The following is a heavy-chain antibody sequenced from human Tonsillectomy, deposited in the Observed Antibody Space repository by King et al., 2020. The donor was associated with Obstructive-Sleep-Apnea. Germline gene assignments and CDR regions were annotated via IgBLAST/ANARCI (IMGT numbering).Heavy chain of an antibody. J-gene: IGHJ4*02. V-gene: IGHV4-31*03. Sequence: VQLQESGPGLVKPSQTLSLTCTVSGGSLRSVGYSWSWTRQHPGKGLEWIGYIHYSGSTSYNPSLKSRVTISMDRSKTQFSLKLTSVTAADTAVYYCARDPGYGGYDVWGQGTLITVSS. CDR2: IHYSGST. CDR3: ARDPGYGGYDV. CDR1: GGSLRSVGYS. D-gene: IGHD5-12*01.